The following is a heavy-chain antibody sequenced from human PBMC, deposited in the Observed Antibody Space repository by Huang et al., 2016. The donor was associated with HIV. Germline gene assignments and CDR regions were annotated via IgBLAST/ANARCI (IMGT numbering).Heavy chain of an antibody. V-gene: IGHV3-15*01. J-gene: IGHJ4*02. CDR1: GLTFSKVW. D-gene: IGHD5-18*01. CDR2: IKTKSDGGTT. Sequence: VQLVESGGSLVKPGGSLRLSCVASGLTFSKVWMTWVRQAQGKELEWVSRIKTKSDGGTTDYAEPVKGRLTITRDDSKTTVYLQMSSLKTEDTAMYYCTTNTAMVRQNYWGQGTLVTVSS. CDR3: TTNTAMVRQNY.